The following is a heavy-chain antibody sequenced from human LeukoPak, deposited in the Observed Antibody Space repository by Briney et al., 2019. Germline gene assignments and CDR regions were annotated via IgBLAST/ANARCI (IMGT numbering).Heavy chain of an antibody. J-gene: IGHJ5*02. D-gene: IGHD1-26*01. CDR3: ARDNSVGDYAWWFDP. CDR2: ISPSGDRT. V-gene: IGHV1-46*01. CDR1: GYSFINHY. Sequence: GASVKVSCKASGYSFINHYMHWVRQAPGQGLEWLGLISPSGDRTWYAQKFQGKFTMTRDMSTSTDYVELSSLRSEDTAVYYCARDNSVGDYAWWFDPWGRGTLVTVSS.